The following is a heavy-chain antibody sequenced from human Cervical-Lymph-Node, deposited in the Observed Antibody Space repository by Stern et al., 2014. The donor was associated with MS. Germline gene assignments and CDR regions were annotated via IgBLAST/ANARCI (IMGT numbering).Heavy chain of an antibody. J-gene: IGHJ4*02. CDR1: GGSIGTHY. CDR2: VSYSGNT. V-gene: IGHV4-59*11. D-gene: IGHD3-3*01. CDR3: ARDAHGGFWSGYHTPNSFDF. Sequence: VQLVQSGPGLVKPSETLSLTCTVSGGSIGTHYWNWIRQPPGKGLEWIGYVSYSGNTIYNPALTSRVTISLDTSKNQFSLKLRSVTAADTAVYYCARDAHGGFWSGYHTPNSFDFWGQGTLVTVSS.